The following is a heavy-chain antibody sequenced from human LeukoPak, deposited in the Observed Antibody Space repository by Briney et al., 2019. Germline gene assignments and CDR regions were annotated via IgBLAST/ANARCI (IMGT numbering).Heavy chain of an antibody. V-gene: IGHV1-2*02. D-gene: IGHD5-18*01. J-gene: IGHJ4*02. Sequence: ASVKVSCKASGYTFTGYYMHWVRQAPGQGXEWMGWINPNSGGTNYAQKFQGRVTMTRDTSISTAYMELSRLRSDDTAVYYCARADGYSYGYSDYWGQGTLVTVSS. CDR1: GYTFTGYY. CDR3: ARADGYSYGYSDY. CDR2: INPNSGGT.